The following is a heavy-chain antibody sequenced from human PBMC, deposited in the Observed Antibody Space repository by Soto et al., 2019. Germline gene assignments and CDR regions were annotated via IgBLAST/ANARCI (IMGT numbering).Heavy chain of an antibody. Sequence: SETLSLTCTVSGGSISSGGYYWSWIRQHPGKGLEWIGYIYYSGSTYYNPSLKSRVTISVDTSKNQFSLKLSSVTAADTAVYYCARDYGGNSGFDYWGQGTLVTVSS. D-gene: IGHD4-17*01. CDR1: GGSISSGGYY. J-gene: IGHJ4*02. CDR3: ARDYGGNSGFDY. CDR2: IYYSGST. V-gene: IGHV4-31*03.